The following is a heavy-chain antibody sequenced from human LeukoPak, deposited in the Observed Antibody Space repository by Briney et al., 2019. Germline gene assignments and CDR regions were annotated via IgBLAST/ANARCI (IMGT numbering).Heavy chain of an antibody. CDR3: ARSSGYDILTGYYHYFDY. D-gene: IGHD3-9*01. CDR1: GGSISSYY. CDR2: IYYSGST. Sequence: SDTLSLTCTVSGGSISSYYWSWIRQPPGKGLEWIGYIYYSGSTNYNPSLKSRVTISVDTSKNQFSLKLSSVTAADTAVYYCARSSGYDILTGYYHYFDYWGQGTLVTVSS. J-gene: IGHJ4*02. V-gene: IGHV4-59*07.